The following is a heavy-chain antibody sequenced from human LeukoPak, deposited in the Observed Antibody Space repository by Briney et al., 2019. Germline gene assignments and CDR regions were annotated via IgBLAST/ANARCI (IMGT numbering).Heavy chain of an antibody. CDR2: VDHTGST. CDR1: DDSITMYY. J-gene: IGHJ6*03. V-gene: IGHV4-59*01. Sequence: SETLSLTCSVSDDSITMYYWTWIRQPPGKGLEWVGYVDHTGSTNFNPSLNGRVSISRDTTKNLFSLRLRSVTAADTAVYFCARGRVSSSTWYSTYYYYFYMDVWGKGTTVTVSS. D-gene: IGHD1-1*01. CDR3: ARGRVSSSTWYSTYYYYFYMDV.